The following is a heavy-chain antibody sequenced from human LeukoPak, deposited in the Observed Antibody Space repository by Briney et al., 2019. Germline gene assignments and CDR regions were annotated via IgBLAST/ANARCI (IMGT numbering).Heavy chain of an antibody. CDR3: ARPHDGGSYSNDAFDI. CDR2: INPDSGGT. V-gene: IGHV1-2*02. CDR1: GYTFTDYY. J-gene: IGHJ3*02. D-gene: IGHD1-26*01. Sequence: EASVKVSCKASGYTFTDYYMHWVRQAPGQGLEWMGWINPDSGGTRYSQKFQGRVTMTRDTSINTVYMELSRLRSDDTAVYYCARPHDGGSYSNDAFDIWGQGTTVTVSS.